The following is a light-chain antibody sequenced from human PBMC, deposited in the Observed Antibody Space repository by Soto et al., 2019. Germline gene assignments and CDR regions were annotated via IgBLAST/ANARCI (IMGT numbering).Light chain of an antibody. Sequence: QSVLTQPPSVSGAPGQRVTISCTGSRSNIGAGYDVHWYQQLPGTAPKLLIYGTRNRPSGVPDRFSGSKSAISASLAITGLQAEDEADYYCQSYDISLSGSVFGGGTKVTVL. CDR3: QSYDISLSGSV. CDR2: GTR. J-gene: IGLJ3*02. V-gene: IGLV1-40*01. CDR1: RSNIGAGYD.